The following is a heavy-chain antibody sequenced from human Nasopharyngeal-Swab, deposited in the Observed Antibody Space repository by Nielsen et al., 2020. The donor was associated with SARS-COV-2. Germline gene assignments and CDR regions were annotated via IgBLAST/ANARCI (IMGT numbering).Heavy chain of an antibody. D-gene: IGHD6-19*01. CDR3: ARSTIAVAGRGISDY. V-gene: IGHV1-18*01. CDR1: GGTFSSYA. J-gene: IGHJ4*02. Sequence: ASVKVSCKASGGTFSSYAISWVRQAPGQGLEWMGWISAYNGNTNYAQKLQGRVTMTTDTSTSTAYMELRSPRSDDTAVYYCARSTIAVAGRGISDYWGQGTLVTVSS. CDR2: ISAYNGNT.